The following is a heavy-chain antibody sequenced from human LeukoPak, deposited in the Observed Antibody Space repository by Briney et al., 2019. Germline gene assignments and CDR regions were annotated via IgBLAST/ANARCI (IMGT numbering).Heavy chain of an antibody. CDR3: ARANFPVFSGPYGNYYYYMDV. V-gene: IGHV3-20*01. D-gene: IGHD2-15*01. Sequence: GGSLRLSCAASGFTFDDYGMSWVRQAPGKGLEWVSGINWNGGSTGYADSVKGRFTISRDNAKNSLYLQMNSLRAEDTALYHCARANFPVFSGPYGNYYYYMDVWGKGTTVTVSS. CDR1: GFTFDDYG. CDR2: INWNGGST. J-gene: IGHJ6*03.